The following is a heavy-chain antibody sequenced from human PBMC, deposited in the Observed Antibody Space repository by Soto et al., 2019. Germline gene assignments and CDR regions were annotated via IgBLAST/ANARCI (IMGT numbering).Heavy chain of an antibody. CDR1: GGTFSSYA. V-gene: IGHV1-69*13. J-gene: IGHJ6*02. D-gene: IGHD3-10*01. CDR2: IIPIFGTA. Sequence: SVKVSCKASGGTFSSYAISWVRQAPGQGLEWMGGIIPIFGTANYAQKFQGRVTITADESTSTAYMELSSLRSEDTAVYYCAGCYGSGSYSHYYYYYGMDVWGQGTTVTVSS. CDR3: AGCYGSGSYSHYYYYYGMDV.